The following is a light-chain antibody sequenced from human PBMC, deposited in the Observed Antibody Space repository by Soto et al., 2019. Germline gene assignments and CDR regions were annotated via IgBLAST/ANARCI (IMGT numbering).Light chain of an antibody. V-gene: IGLV2-14*03. CDR3: SSYTSIDTGV. J-gene: IGLJ1*01. Sequence: QSALTQPASVSGSPGQSITITCTGTSSDVGGYNYVSWYQQHPGKAPKVLISDVSNRPSGISNRFSGSKSGNTASLTISGLQAEDEDDYYCSSYTSIDTGVFGTGTKLTVL. CDR1: SSDVGGYNY. CDR2: DVS.